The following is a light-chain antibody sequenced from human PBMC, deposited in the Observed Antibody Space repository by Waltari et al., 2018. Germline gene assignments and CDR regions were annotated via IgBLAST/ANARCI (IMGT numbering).Light chain of an antibody. CDR2: AAS. CDR3: QKYNSAPYT. Sequence: IQTIQSPSSLSASVGDRVTITCRASQCIRNYLALFQHKPGKAPKLLIYAASALQSGVPSRFSGSGSGTDFTLTISSLQPEDVATYDCQKYNSAPYTFGQWTKLDI. V-gene: IGKV1-27*01. CDR1: QCIRNY. J-gene: IGKJ2*01.